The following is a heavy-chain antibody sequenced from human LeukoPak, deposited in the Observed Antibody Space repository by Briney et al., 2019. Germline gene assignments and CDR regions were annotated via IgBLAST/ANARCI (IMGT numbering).Heavy chain of an antibody. Sequence: PETLSLTCAVYGGSFSGYYWSWIRQPPGKGLEWIGEINHSGSTNYNPSLKSRVTISVDTSKNQFSLKLSSVTAADTAVYYCARIGPRDYWGQGTLVTVSS. CDR2: INHSGST. V-gene: IGHV4-34*01. J-gene: IGHJ4*02. CDR3: ARIGPRDY. CDR1: GGSFSGYY.